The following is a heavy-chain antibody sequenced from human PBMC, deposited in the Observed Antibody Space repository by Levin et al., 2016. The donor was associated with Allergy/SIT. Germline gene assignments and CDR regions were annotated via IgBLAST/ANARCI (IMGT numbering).Heavy chain of an antibody. J-gene: IGHJ4*02. V-gene: IGHV3-23*01. Sequence: GGSLRLSCAASGFTFSSYGMIWVRQAPGKGLEWVSAISGSGGSTYYADSVKGRFTISRDSSKNTLYLQMNSLRAEDTAVYYCAKVSNYGNSLGTDFYFDYWGQGTLVTVSS. CDR1: GFTFSSYG. D-gene: IGHD3-10*01. CDR3: AKVSNYGNSLGTDFYFDY. CDR2: ISGSGGST.